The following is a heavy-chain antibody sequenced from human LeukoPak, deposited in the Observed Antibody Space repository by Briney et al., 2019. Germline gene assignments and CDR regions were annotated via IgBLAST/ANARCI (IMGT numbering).Heavy chain of an antibody. V-gene: IGHV1-69*13. CDR1: GGTFSSYA. CDR3: ARGTHNPPVVPAARYYYYGMDV. Sequence: ASVNVSCKASGGTFSSYAISWVRQAPGQGLEWMGGIIPIFGTANYAQKFQGRVTITADESTSTAYMELSSLRSEDTAVYYCARGTHNPPVVPAARYYYYGMDVWGQGTTVTVSS. J-gene: IGHJ6*02. CDR2: IIPIFGTA. D-gene: IGHD2-2*01.